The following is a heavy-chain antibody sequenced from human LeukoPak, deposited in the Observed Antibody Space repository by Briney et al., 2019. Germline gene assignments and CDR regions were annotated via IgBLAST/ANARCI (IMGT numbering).Heavy chain of an antibody. Sequence: ASVKVSCKASGYTFTSYYMHWVRQAPGQGPEWMGIFNPSGGSTNYAQKFQGRVTMTRDTSTSTVYMELSSLRSEDTAVYYCARARLRFPGGFDPWGQGTLVTVSS. CDR1: GYTFTSYY. CDR2: FNPSGGST. CDR3: ARARLRFPGGFDP. J-gene: IGHJ5*02. V-gene: IGHV1-46*01. D-gene: IGHD3-3*01.